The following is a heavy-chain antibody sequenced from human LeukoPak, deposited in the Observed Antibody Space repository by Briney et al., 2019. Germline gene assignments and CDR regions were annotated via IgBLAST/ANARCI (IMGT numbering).Heavy chain of an antibody. CDR2: ISYDGSNK. CDR3: AKDTSSGELPHYFDY. CDR1: GFTFSSYG. J-gene: IGHJ4*02. D-gene: IGHD3-10*01. Sequence: GGSLRLSCAASGFTFSSYGMHWVRQAPGKGLEWVAVISYDGSNKYYADSVKGRFTISRDNSKNTLYLQMNSLRAEDTAVYYCAKDTSSGELPHYFDYRGQGTLVTVSS. V-gene: IGHV3-30*18.